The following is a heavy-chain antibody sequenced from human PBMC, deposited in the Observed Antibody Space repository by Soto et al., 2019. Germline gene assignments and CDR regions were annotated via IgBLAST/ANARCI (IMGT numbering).Heavy chain of an antibody. J-gene: IGHJ4*02. CDR3: ARQAID. V-gene: IGHV4-59*08. CDR2: VYYSGTT. Sequence: QVQLQESGPGLVKPSETLSLTCTVSGGSISDYYWSWFRQAPGKGLDWIGYVYYSGTTNYNPSLQSXFTMSVDTSKNQFSLKLSSVTAADPAVYYCARQAIDWGQGTLVTVSS. CDR1: GGSISDYY.